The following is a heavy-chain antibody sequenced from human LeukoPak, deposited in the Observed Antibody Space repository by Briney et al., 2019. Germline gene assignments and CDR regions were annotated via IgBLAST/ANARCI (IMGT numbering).Heavy chain of an antibody. D-gene: IGHD3-16*01. CDR1: GGSISSNSFH. CDR3: ARRLNWFDP. V-gene: IGHV4-39*01. Sequence: SETLSLTCTVSGGSISSNSFHWGWIRQPPGKGLEWIGSIDYSGSTYYNPSLKSRVTISVGTSKNQFSLKLQSVTAADTAVYYCARRLNWFDPWGQGTLVTVSS. J-gene: IGHJ5*02. CDR2: IDYSGST.